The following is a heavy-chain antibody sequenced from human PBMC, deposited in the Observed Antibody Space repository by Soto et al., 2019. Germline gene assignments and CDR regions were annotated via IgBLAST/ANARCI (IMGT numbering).Heavy chain of an antibody. V-gene: IGHV4-59*08. CDR2: IYYSGST. Sequence: SETLSLTCTVSGGSISSYYWSWIRQPPGKGLEWIGYIYYSGSTNYNPSLKSRVTISVDTSKNQFSLKLSSVTAADTAVYYCARQGVGGYCSSTSCYGWGYYYYGMDVWGQGTTVTVS. D-gene: IGHD2-2*01. J-gene: IGHJ6*02. CDR3: ARQGVGGYCSSTSCYGWGYYYYGMDV. CDR1: GGSISSYY.